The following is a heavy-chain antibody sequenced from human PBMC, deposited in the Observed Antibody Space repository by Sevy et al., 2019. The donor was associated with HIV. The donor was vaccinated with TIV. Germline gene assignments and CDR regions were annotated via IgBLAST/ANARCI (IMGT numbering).Heavy chain of an antibody. CDR3: ARDRGYSGPHDAFDI. V-gene: IGHV3-21*01. D-gene: IGHD2-15*01. Sequence: GGSLRLSCAASGFTFSSYSMNWVRQAPGKGLEWVSSISSSSSYIYYADSVKGRFTISRDNAKNSLYLQMNSLRAEDTAVYYCARDRGYSGPHDAFDIWGQWTMVTVSS. CDR2: ISSSSSYI. J-gene: IGHJ3*02. CDR1: GFTFSSYS.